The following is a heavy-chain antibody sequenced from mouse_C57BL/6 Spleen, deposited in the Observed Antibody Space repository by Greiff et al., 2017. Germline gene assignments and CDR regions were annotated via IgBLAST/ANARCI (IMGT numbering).Heavy chain of an antibody. D-gene: IGHD1-1*01. V-gene: IGHV1-82*01. J-gene: IGHJ4*01. CDR2: IYPGDGDT. Sequence: QVQLQQSGPELVKPGASVKISCKASGYAFSSSWMNWVKQRPGKGLEWIGRIYPGDGDTNYNGKFKGKATLTADKSSSTAYMQLSSLTSEDSAVYFCARMGYYGSSYAMDYWGQGTSVTVSS. CDR3: ARMGYYGSSYAMDY. CDR1: GYAFSSSW.